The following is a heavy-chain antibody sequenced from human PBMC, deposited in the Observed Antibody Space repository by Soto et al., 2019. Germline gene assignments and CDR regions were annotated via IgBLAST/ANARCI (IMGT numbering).Heavy chain of an antibody. D-gene: IGHD2-15*01. J-gene: IGHJ1*01. CDR1: GYTFASYT. V-gene: IGHV1-3*01. Sequence: QVQLVQSGAEVKKPGASVKVSCKASGYTFASYTMHWVRQAPGQRLEWMGWINAGNGNTKYSQKFQGRITMTRDTSASTAHMQLSSLRSEDTAVYYCAREVGYCTVGSCYTYFHHWGQGTLVTVSS. CDR3: AREVGYCTVGSCYTYFHH. CDR2: INAGNGNT.